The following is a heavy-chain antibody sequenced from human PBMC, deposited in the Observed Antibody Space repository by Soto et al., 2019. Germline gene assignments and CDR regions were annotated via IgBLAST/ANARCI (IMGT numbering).Heavy chain of an antibody. V-gene: IGHV1-69*01. CDR1: GGTFSSYA. J-gene: IGHJ5*02. Sequence: VKVSCKASGGTFSSYAISWVRQAPGQGLEWMGGIIPIFGTANYAQRFQGRVTITADESTSTAYMELSSLRSEDTAVYYCARKGITGTTSWFDPWGQGTLVTVSS. D-gene: IGHD1-7*01. CDR2: IIPIFGTA. CDR3: ARKGITGTTSWFDP.